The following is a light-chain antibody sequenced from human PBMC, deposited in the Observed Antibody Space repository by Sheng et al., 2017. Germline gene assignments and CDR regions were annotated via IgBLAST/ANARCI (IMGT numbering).Light chain of an antibody. Sequence: NFFLTQPHSVSESPGKTVTIPCTRSSGNIASNYVQWYQQRPGSSPTTVIFEDNKRPSGVPDRFSGSIDSSSNSASLTISGLKTEDEADYYCQCFDTSDHWVFGRRDQADRP. V-gene: IGLV6-57*01. CDR2: EDN. J-gene: IGLJ3*02. CDR1: SGNIASNY. CDR3: QCFDTSDHWV.